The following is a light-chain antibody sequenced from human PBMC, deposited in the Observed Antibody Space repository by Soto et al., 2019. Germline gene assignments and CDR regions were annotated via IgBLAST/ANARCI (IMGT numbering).Light chain of an antibody. CDR3: QQHNSYPIT. Sequence: DIQLTQSPSFLSASVGDRVTITCRASQGISSYLAWYQQKPGKAPNLLIHTASTLQSGVPSRFSGSGSGTEFTLTISSLQPEDFATYYCQQHNSYPITFGQGTRLEIK. J-gene: IGKJ5*01. CDR2: TAS. CDR1: QGISSY. V-gene: IGKV1-9*01.